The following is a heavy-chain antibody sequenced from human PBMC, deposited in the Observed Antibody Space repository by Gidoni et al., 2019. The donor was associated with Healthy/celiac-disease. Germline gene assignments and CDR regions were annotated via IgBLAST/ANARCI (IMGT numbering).Heavy chain of an antibody. CDR2: ISSSGSTI. D-gene: IGHD1-1*01. Sequence: EVQLVESGGGLVQPGGSLRLSCAASGFTFSSYEMNWVRQAPGKGLEWVSYISSSGSTIYYADSVKGRFTISRDNAKNSLYLQMNSLRAEDTAVYYCARDQSHTTGTPYYYYYGMDVWGQGTTVTVSS. V-gene: IGHV3-48*03. CDR3: ARDQSHTTGTPYYYYYGMDV. CDR1: GFTFSSYE. J-gene: IGHJ6*02.